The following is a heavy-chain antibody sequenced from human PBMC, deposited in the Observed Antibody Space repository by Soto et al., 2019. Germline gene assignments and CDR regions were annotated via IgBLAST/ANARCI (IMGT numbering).Heavy chain of an antibody. D-gene: IGHD3-3*01. CDR1: GYTFTRFS. CDR2: ISAGRGET. J-gene: IGHJ5*02. CDR3: ARVRDGFEWGSFGH. Sequence: QVQLVQSGAAVRKPGASVKVSCKASGYTFTRFSIHYVRQAPGQGLEWMGWISAGRGETQYSQKLLGRVTITTDTSATTVYMDLSSLISEDTAPYYGARVRDGFEWGSFGHWGQGVLVIVSS. V-gene: IGHV1-3*01.